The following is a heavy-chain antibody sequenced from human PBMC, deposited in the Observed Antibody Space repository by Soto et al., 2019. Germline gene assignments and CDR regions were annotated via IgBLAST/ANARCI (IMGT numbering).Heavy chain of an antibody. J-gene: IGHJ4*02. V-gene: IGHV3-13*01. CDR3: ARGITMIVPNVPYFDY. D-gene: IGHD3-22*01. CDR1: GFTFSSYD. CDR2: IGTAGDT. Sequence: PWGSLRLSCAASGFTFSSYDMHWVRQATGKGLEWVSAIGTAGDTYYPGSVKGRFTISRENAKNSLYLQMNSLRAEDTAVYYCARGITMIVPNVPYFDYWGQGTLVTVSS.